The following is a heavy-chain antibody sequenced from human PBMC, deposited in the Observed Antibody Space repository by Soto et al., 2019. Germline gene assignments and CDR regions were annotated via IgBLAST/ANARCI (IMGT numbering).Heavy chain of an antibody. J-gene: IGHJ4*02. V-gene: IGHV3-23*01. Sequence: EAQLLESGGALIRPGGSLRLSCAGSGLSFSSFGLTWVRQAQGKGLEWVSSISGDGTGTYYADSVKGRFTVSRDNSKNMMYLQMNSLRVEDTAIYHCAKDPNGDYVGAVDDWGQGTLVTVSS. CDR2: ISGDGTGT. CDR1: GLSFSSFG. CDR3: AKDPNGDYVGAVDD. D-gene: IGHD2-21*02.